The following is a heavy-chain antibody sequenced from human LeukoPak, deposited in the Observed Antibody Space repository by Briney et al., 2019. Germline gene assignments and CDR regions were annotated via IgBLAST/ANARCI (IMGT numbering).Heavy chain of an antibody. D-gene: IGHD3-16*01. CDR1: GGSISSSSYY. J-gene: IGHJ4*02. Sequence: SETLSLTCTVSGGSISSSSYYWGWIRQPPGKGLEWIGSIYYSGSTYYNPSLKSRVTISVDTSKNQFSLKLSSVTAADTAVYYCASSVIGGSYVLLDYWGQGTLVTVSS. V-gene: IGHV4-39*07. CDR2: IYYSGST. CDR3: ASSVIGGSYVLLDY.